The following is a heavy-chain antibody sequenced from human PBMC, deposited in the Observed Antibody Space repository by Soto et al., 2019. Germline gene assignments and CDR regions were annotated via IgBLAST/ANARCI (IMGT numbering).Heavy chain of an antibody. CDR1: GYTFTSYG. CDR2: ISAYNGNT. Sequence: GASVKVSCKASGYTFTSYGISWVRQAPGQGLEWMGWISAYNGNTNYAQKLQGRVTMTTDTSTDTAYMELSSLRSEDTAVYYCACDYYGSGSNGLRPFDYWGQGTLVTVSS. V-gene: IGHV1-18*01. D-gene: IGHD3-10*01. CDR3: ACDYYGSGSNGLRPFDY. J-gene: IGHJ4*02.